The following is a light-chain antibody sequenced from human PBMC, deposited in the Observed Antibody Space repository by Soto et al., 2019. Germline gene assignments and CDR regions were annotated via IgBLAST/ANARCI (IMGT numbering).Light chain of an antibody. V-gene: IGLV1-40*01. J-gene: IGLJ2*01. Sequence: QSVLTQPPSVSGAPGQRVTISWTGSSSNTGAGYDVHWYQQFPGTAPKLLIYSNNNRPSGVPDRFSGSKSGTSASLAITGIQPEDEADYYCQSYDGSLRGTIFGQGTK. CDR1: SSNTGAGYD. CDR3: QSYDGSLRGTI. CDR2: SNN.